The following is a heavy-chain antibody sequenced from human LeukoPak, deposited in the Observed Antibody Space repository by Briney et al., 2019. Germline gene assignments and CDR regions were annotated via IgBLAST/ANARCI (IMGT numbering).Heavy chain of an antibody. CDR3: ARTVTGTFYYCGMDV. D-gene: IGHD1-20*01. CDR2: ISYDGSNK. Sequence: PGGSLRLSCAASGFTFSSYAMHWVRQAPGKGLEWVAVISYDGSNKYYADSVKGRFTISRDNSKNTLYLQMNSLRAEDTAVYYCARTVTGTFYYCGMDVWGQGTTVTVSS. CDR1: GFTFSSYA. V-gene: IGHV3-30-3*01. J-gene: IGHJ6*02.